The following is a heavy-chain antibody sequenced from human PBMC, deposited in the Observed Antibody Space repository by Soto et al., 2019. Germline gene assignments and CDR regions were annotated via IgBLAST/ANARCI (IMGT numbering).Heavy chain of an antibody. J-gene: IGHJ5*02. V-gene: IGHV4-34*01. Sequence: SETLSLTCVVYGGYFIGYCWSWVRQPPGKGLEWIGEISHGGTTNYIPSLESRITVSLDTSKNQVSLKLTSVTAADTAVYYCARSTSRRKNLFDPWGQGTLVTVSS. CDR3: ARSTSRRKNLFDP. CDR2: ISHGGTT. D-gene: IGHD1-26*01. CDR1: GGYFIGYC.